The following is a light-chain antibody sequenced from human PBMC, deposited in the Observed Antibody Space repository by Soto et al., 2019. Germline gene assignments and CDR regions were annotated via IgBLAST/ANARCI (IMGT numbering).Light chain of an antibody. J-gene: IGKJ1*01. CDR3: QQGSNWRT. CDR1: QSVSSY. V-gene: IGKV3-11*01. Sequence: EIVLTQSPATLSLSPGERATLSCRASQSVSSYFAGYQQKPGQAPRLLIYDASNRATGIPARFSGSGTGTDFTLTISRLEPEDFAVYYCQQGSNWRTFGQGTKVEIK. CDR2: DAS.